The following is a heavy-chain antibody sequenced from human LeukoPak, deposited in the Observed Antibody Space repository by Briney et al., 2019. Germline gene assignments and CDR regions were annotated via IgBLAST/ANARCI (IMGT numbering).Heavy chain of an antibody. CDR3: ARVASGWYGNFDY. CDR1: GFTFSSYS. D-gene: IGHD6-19*01. J-gene: IGHJ4*02. V-gene: IGHV3-48*01. CDR2: ISSSGVTT. Sequence: GGSLRLSCAASGFTFSSYSVNWVRQTPGKGLEWISYISSSGVTTYYAGSVKGRFTVSRDNARNSLYLQMNSLRAEDTAVYYCARVASGWYGNFDYWGQGTLVTVSS.